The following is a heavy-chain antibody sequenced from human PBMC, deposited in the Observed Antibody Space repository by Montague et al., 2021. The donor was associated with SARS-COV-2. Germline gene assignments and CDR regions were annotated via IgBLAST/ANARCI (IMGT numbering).Heavy chain of an antibody. CDR2: IFYSGST. D-gene: IGHD3-10*01. V-gene: IGHV4-39*01. CDR1: GGSISSSSYY. CDR3: ASMVWAQVYYFDY. Sequence: SETLSLTCTVSGGSISSSSYYWGWIRQLPGKGLEWIGSIFYSGSTDYNPSLKSRVTISVDTSKNQFSLKLSSVTAADTAVYYCASMVWAQVYYFDYWGQGTLVTVSS. J-gene: IGHJ4*02.